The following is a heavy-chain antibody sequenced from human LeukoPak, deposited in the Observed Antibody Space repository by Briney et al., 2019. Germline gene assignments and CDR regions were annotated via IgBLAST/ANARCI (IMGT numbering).Heavy chain of an antibody. CDR1: GFTFSTYW. CDR2: INTNGGTT. D-gene: IGHD3-22*01. Sequence: GGSLRLSCAASGFTFSTYWMHWVRQAPGKGLVWVSRINTNGGTTSYADSVKGRFTISRDNAKNTLYLQMGSLRAEDTAVYYCAGDAGTMIHYWGQGTLVTVSS. J-gene: IGHJ4*02. CDR3: AGDAGTMIHY. V-gene: IGHV3-74*01.